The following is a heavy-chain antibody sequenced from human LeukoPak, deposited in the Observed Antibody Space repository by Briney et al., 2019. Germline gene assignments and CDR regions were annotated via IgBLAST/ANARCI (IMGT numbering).Heavy chain of an antibody. Sequence: SETLSLTCAVSGGSFSSYYWNWIRQPPGKGLEWIGNIYYSGSTNYNLSLKSRVTISVDTSKNQFSMKLSSVTAADTAVYYCARRMGGDYGNWFDPWGQGTLVTVSS. J-gene: IGHJ5*02. V-gene: IGHV4-59*08. CDR3: ARRMGGDYGNWFDP. CDR2: IYYSGST. CDR1: GGSFSSYY. D-gene: IGHD4-17*01.